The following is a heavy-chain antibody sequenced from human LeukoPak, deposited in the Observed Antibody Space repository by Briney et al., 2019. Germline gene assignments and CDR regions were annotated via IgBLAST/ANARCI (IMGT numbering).Heavy chain of an antibody. V-gene: IGHV3-33*01. CDR1: GFTFSSYG. CDR3: AREWYDDRELWFDP. Sequence: PGGSLRLSCAASGFTFSSYGMRWVRQAPGKGLEWEAVIWYDGSNKYYADSVKGRFTISRDNSKNTLYLQMNSLRAEDTAVYYCAREWYDDRELWFDPWGQGTLVTVSS. D-gene: IGHD1-26*01. CDR2: IWYDGSNK. J-gene: IGHJ5*02.